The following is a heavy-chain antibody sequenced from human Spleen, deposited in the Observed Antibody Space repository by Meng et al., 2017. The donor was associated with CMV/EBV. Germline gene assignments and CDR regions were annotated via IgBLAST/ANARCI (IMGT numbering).Heavy chain of an antibody. D-gene: IGHD1-26*01. Sequence: ASVKVSCKASGYTFTSYGISWVRQAPGQGLEWMGWISAYNGNTNYAQKLQGRVTMTRDTSISTAYMELSRLRSDDTAVYYCARVGSSGSLSAFAMDVWGQGTTVTVSS. V-gene: IGHV1-18*01. CDR2: ISAYNGNT. CDR1: GYTFTSYG. CDR3: ARVGSSGSLSAFAMDV. J-gene: IGHJ6*02.